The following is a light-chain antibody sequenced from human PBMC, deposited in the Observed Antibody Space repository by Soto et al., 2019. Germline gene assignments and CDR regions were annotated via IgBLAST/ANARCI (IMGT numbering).Light chain of an antibody. CDR3: QQYESTPPT. V-gene: IGKV4-1*01. J-gene: IGKJ2*01. CDR1: QSVLYSSNNKNY. CDR2: WAS. Sequence: DIVMTQSPDSLAVSLGERATINCKSSQSVLYSSNNKNYLTWYQQRPGQPPKLLIYWASTRESGVPYRFSGSGSGPDFTLNITSLQAEDGGVYYCQQYESTPPTFGQGTQLAIK.